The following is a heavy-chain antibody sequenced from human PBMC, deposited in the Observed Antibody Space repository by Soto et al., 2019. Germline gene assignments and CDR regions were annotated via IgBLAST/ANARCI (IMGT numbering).Heavy chain of an antibody. V-gene: IGHV3-23*01. D-gene: IGHD2-15*01. J-gene: IGHJ4*02. Sequence: EVQLLESGGGLVQPGGSLRLSCAASGFTFSSYAMSWVLQAPVKGLEWVSAISGSGGSTYYADSVKGRFTISRDNSKNTLYLQMNSLRAEDTAVYYCAKDVCSGGSCYEVDYWGQGTLVTVSS. CDR3: AKDVCSGGSCYEVDY. CDR1: GFTFSSYA. CDR2: ISGSGGST.